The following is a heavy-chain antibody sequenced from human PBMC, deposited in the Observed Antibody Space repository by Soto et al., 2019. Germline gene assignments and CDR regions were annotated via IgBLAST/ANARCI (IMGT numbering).Heavy chain of an antibody. Sequence: PGGSLRLSCAASGFTFSSYAMSWVRRAPGKGLEWVSAISGSGGSTYYADSVKGRFTISRDNSKNTLYLQMNSLRAEDTAVYYCAKAFYGGNSFGGYYFDYWGQGTLVTVSS. D-gene: IGHD4-17*01. CDR3: AKAFYGGNSFGGYYFDY. J-gene: IGHJ4*02. CDR2: ISGSGGST. V-gene: IGHV3-23*01. CDR1: GFTFSSYA.